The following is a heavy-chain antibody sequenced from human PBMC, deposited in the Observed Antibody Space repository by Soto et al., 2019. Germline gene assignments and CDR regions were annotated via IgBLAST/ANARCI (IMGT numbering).Heavy chain of an antibody. Sequence: HPGGSLRLSCAASGFTFSSYAMSWVRQAPGKGLEWVSAISGSGGSTYYADSVKGRFTISRDNSKNTLYLQMNSLRAEDTAVYYCAKTPHQQLRFLEWFPLRDYYYYGMDVWGQGTTVTVSS. D-gene: IGHD3-3*01. CDR2: ISGSGGST. J-gene: IGHJ6*02. CDR1: GFTFSSYA. CDR3: AKTPHQQLRFLEWFPLRDYYYYGMDV. V-gene: IGHV3-23*01.